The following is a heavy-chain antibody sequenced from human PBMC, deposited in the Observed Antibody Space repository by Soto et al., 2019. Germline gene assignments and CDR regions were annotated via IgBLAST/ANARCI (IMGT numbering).Heavy chain of an antibody. V-gene: IGHV1-18*01. CDR2: ISAYNGNT. D-gene: IGHD3-22*01. CDR3: ARESASSGYPY. J-gene: IGHJ4*02. Sequence: ASVKVSCKASGYTFTSYGISWVRQAPGQGLEWMGWISAYNGNTNYAQKLQGRVTMTADESTSTAYMELSSLRSEDTAVYYCARESASSGYPYWGQGTLVTVSS. CDR1: GYTFTSYG.